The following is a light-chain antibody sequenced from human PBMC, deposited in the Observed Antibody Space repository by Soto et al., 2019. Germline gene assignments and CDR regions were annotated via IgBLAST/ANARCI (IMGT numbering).Light chain of an antibody. CDR3: QVWDSSSDHYV. J-gene: IGLJ1*01. Sequence: SCELTQPPSLSVAPGQTASISCGGSNIQNKNVHWYQQKPGQAPVLVVYDDRDRPSGIPERFSGSNSANTAALTITRVEAGDEADYYCQVWDSSSDHYVFRGGTKVTV. V-gene: IGLV3-21*02. CDR2: DDR. CDR1: NIQNKN.